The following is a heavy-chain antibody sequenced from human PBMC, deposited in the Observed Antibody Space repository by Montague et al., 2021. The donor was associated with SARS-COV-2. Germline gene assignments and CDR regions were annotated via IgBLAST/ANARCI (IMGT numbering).Heavy chain of an antibody. V-gene: IGHV2-5*02. J-gene: IGHJ4*02. D-gene: IGHD3-22*01. Sequence: PALVKPTQTLTLTCTFSGFSLSTSGVGVGWIRQPPGKALERLALIYWDDDKRYSPSLKSRLTITKDTSKNQVVLTMTNMDPVDTATYYCAHSRYYYYDSSGYRVYYFDCWGQGTLVTVSS. CDR1: GFSLSTSGVG. CDR2: IYWDDDK. CDR3: AHSRYYYYDSSGYRVYYFDC.